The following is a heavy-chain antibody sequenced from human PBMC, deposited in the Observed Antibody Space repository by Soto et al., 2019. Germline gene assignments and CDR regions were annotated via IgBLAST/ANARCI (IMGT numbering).Heavy chain of an antibody. V-gene: IGHV1-69*06. CDR2: IIPIFGTA. D-gene: IGHD3-10*01. J-gene: IGHJ4*02. CDR1: GGTFSSYA. CDR3: ARTPPPLLWFGEYDY. Sequence: QVQLVQSGAEVKKPGSSVKVSCKASGGTFSSYAISWVRQAPGQGLEWLGGIIPIFGTANYAQKFQGRVTITADKSTSTAYMELSSLRSEATAVYYCARTPPPLLWFGEYDYWGQGTLVTVSS.